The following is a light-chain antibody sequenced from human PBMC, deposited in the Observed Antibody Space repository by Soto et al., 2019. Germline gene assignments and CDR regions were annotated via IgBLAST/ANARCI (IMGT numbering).Light chain of an antibody. CDR3: QAWDSSASSV. CDR2: QDN. Sequence: SYELTQPPSVSVSPGQTASITCSGDKLGDKYVCWYQQKPGQSPVLVIYQDNKRPSGIPERFSGSNSGNTATLTISGTQAMDEADYHCQAWDSSASSVFGTGTKLTVL. CDR1: KLGDKY. J-gene: IGLJ1*01. V-gene: IGLV3-1*01.